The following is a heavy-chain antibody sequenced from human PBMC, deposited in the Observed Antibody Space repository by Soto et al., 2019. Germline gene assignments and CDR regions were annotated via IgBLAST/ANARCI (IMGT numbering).Heavy chain of an antibody. V-gene: IGHV4-59*01. J-gene: IGHJ6*02. CDR2: IHYSGST. D-gene: IGHD3-3*01. CDR3: ARSYPNTIFGVVPSRGLDA. Sequence: PSETLSLTCIVSGVSISSNYWSWIRQPPGQGLEWIGYIHYSGSTNFNPSLKNRVVMSVDTSKNQFSLRLSSVTAADTAVYYCARSYPNTIFGVVPSRGLDAWGQGATVTVSS. CDR1: GVSISSNY.